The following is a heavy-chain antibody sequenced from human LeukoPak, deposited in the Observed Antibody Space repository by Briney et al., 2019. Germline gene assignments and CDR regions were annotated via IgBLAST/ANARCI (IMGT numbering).Heavy chain of an antibody. V-gene: IGHV3-30-3*02. CDR1: GFTFSSYA. CDR3: AKYGPQDSGSSHFDY. D-gene: IGHD1-26*01. Sequence: GGSLRLSCAASGFTFSSYAMHWVRQAPGKGLEWVAVISYDGSNKYYADSVKGRFTISRDNSKNTLFLQMNSLRAEDTAIYYCAKYGPQDSGSSHFDYWGQGALVTVSS. CDR2: ISYDGSNK. J-gene: IGHJ4*02.